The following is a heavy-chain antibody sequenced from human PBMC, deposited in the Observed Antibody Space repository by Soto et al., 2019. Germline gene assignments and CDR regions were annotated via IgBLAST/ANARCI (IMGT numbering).Heavy chain of an antibody. V-gene: IGHV4-61*01. J-gene: IGHJ5*02. CDR1: GGSVSSGSYY. CDR2: IYYTGST. Sequence: PSETLSLTCTVSGGSVSSGSYYLSWIRQPPGKGLEWIGYIYYTGSTNYNPSLKSRVTISVDTSKNQFSLKLSSVTAADTAVYYCARDALAAAGPTSFDPGGQGTLVTVSS. D-gene: IGHD6-13*01. CDR3: ARDALAAAGPTSFDP.